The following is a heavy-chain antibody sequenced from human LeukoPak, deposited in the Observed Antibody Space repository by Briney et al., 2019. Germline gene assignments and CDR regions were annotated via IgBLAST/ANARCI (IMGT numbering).Heavy chain of an antibody. CDR3: ARDEEYYYGSGREGWFDP. Sequence: RAGGSLRLSCAASGFTFDDYAMHWVRQAPGKGLEWVSGISWNSGSIGYADSVKGRFTISRGNAKNSLYLQMNSLRDEDTAVYYCARDEEYYYGSGREGWFDPWGQGTLVTVSS. V-gene: IGHV3-9*01. CDR1: GFTFDDYA. CDR2: ISWNSGSI. D-gene: IGHD3-10*01. J-gene: IGHJ5*02.